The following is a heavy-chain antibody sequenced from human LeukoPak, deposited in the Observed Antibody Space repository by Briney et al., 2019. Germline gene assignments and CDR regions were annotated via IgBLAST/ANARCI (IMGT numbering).Heavy chain of an antibody. D-gene: IGHD3-10*01. Sequence: PSETLSLTCTVSGGSISSSSYYWGWIRQPPGKGLEWIGSIYYSGSTYYNPSLKSRVTISVDTSKNQFSLKLSSVTAADTAVYYCASAWFGEKAQEYYFDYWGQGTLVTVSS. J-gene: IGHJ4*02. CDR1: GGSISSSSYY. CDR3: ASAWFGEKAQEYYFDY. CDR2: IYYSGST. V-gene: IGHV4-39*07.